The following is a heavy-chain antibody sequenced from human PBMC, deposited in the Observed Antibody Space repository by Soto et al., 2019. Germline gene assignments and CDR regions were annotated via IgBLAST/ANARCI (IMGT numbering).Heavy chain of an antibody. CDR3: ARVLSGYYDSSGFDY. Sequence: SETLSLTCTVSGGSISSGDYYWSWIRHPPGKGLEWIGYIYYSGSTYYNPSLKSRVTISVDTSKNQFSLKLSSVTAADTAVYYCARVLSGYYDSSGFDYWGQGTLVTVSS. CDR2: IYYSGST. J-gene: IGHJ4*02. V-gene: IGHV4-30-4*01. CDR1: GGSISSGDYY. D-gene: IGHD3-22*01.